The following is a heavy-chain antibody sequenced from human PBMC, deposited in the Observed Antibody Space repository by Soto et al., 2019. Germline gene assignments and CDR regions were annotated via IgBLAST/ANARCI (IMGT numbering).Heavy chain of an antibody. V-gene: IGHV1-18*01. Sequence: APVKVSCKTSGYTFSNYGITWVRQAPGQPLEWLGWISLYSDGTNYAQKFQGRVSMTTDTSTTTAYMELRGLRSDDTAVYYCARVVPGAEAWFGPWGQGTLVTVSS. CDR2: ISLYSDGT. CDR1: GYTFSNYG. D-gene: IGHD2-2*01. CDR3: ARVVPGAEAWFGP. J-gene: IGHJ5*02.